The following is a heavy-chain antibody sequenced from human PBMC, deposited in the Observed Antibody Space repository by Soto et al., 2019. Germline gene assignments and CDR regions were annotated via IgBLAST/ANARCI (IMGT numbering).Heavy chain of an antibody. D-gene: IGHD6-13*01. CDR1: GFTFSSYA. V-gene: IGHV3-30-3*01. Sequence: GGSLRLSCAASGFTFSSYAMHWVRQAPGKGLEWVAVISYDGSNKYYADSVKGRFTISRDNSKNTLYLQMNSLRAEDTAVYYCARDPVAAAAYYFDYWGQGTLVTVSS. CDR2: ISYDGSNK. CDR3: ARDPVAAAAYYFDY. J-gene: IGHJ4*02.